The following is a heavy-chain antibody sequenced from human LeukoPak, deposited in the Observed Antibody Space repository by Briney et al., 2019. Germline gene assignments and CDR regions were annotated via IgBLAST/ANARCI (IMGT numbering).Heavy chain of an antibody. D-gene: IGHD3-10*01. Sequence: GASVKVSCKASGYTFTNYYIHWVRQAPGQGLEWMGIINPSGGSTSYAQKFQGRVTMTRDTSTSTVYMVLSSLRSEDTAVYSCARGTMVRGVILYYFDYWGQGTLVTVSS. CDR1: GYTFTNYY. CDR3: ARGTMVRGVILYYFDY. V-gene: IGHV1-46*01. J-gene: IGHJ4*02. CDR2: INPSGGST.